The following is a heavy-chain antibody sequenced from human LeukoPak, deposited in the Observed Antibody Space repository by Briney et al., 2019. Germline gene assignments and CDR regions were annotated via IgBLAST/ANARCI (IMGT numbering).Heavy chain of an antibody. Sequence: TPSETLSLTCTVSGGPNNKYYWNWLRQPPGKGLEWIGYIFYSGGTSYNPSLKSRVTVSFDTSKNQYSLKLRSVTAADTAVYYGARGPTMTTDYWGQGILATVSS. CDR1: GGPNNKYY. V-gene: IGHV4-59*01. D-gene: IGHD4-17*01. J-gene: IGHJ4*02. CDR2: IFYSGGT. CDR3: ARGPTMTTDY.